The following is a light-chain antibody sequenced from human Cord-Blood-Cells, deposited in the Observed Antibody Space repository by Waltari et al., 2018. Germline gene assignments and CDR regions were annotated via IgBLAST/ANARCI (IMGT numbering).Light chain of an antibody. CDR1: SSDVGGYNY. CDR2: DVS. Sequence: QSALTQPASVSGSPGQSITISCTGTSSDVGGYNYVSWYQQHPGKAPKLMIYDVSNRHSGVSNRFSGSNSGNTASLTISGLQAEDEADYYCSSYTSSSTVVFGGGTKLTVL. CDR3: SSYTSSSTVV. V-gene: IGLV2-14*01. J-gene: IGLJ2*01.